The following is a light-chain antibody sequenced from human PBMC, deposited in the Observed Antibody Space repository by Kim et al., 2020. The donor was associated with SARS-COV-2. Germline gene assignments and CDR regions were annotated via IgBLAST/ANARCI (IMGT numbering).Light chain of an antibody. CDR1: GLGNKY. Sequence: SVSPGQTASITCSGDGLGNKYASWYQQRSSQSPVLVIYQDSKRPSGIPERFSGSNSGNTATLTISGTQAMDEADYYCQAWDNSAGVFGTGTKVTVL. V-gene: IGLV3-1*01. CDR3: QAWDNSAGV. J-gene: IGLJ1*01. CDR2: QDS.